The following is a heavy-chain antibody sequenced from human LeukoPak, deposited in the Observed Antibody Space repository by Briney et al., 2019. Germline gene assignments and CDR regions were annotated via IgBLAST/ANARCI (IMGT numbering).Heavy chain of an antibody. CDR1: GFTFSSYW. D-gene: IGHD3-22*01. Sequence: GGSLRLSCAASGFTFSSYWMSWVRQAPGKGLEWVANIKQDGSEKYYVDSVKGRFTISRDNAKNSLYLQMNSLRAEDTAVYYCARDGPYHYDSSGLWGQGTLVTVSS. CDR2: IKQDGSEK. J-gene: IGHJ4*02. CDR3: ARDGPYHYDSSGL. V-gene: IGHV3-7*01.